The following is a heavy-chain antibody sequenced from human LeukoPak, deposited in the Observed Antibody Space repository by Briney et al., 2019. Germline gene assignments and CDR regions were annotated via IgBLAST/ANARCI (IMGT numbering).Heavy chain of an antibody. J-gene: IGHJ6*02. CDR2: INHSGST. CDR1: GGSISSYY. Sequence: SETLSLTCTVSGGSISSYYWSWIRQPPGKGLEWIGEINHSGSTNYNPSLKSRVTISVDTSKNQFSLKLSSVTAADTAVYYCARGYYDFWSGRMDVWGQGTTVTVSS. V-gene: IGHV4-34*01. D-gene: IGHD3-3*01. CDR3: ARGYYDFWSGRMDV.